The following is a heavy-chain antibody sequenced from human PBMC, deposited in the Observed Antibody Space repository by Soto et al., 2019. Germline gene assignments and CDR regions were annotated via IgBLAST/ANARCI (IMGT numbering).Heavy chain of an antibody. V-gene: IGHV3-11*01. Sequence: GGSMRHSCAASGLTLRDYYMSLIRKAPGKGLEWVSYISSFGSTYYADSVKGRFTISRDNSKNTLYLQMNSLRAEDTALYYCAKRSDYDILTGSWLDPWGQGTLVTVSS. D-gene: IGHD3-9*01. J-gene: IGHJ5*02. CDR2: ISSFGST. CDR1: GLTLRDYY. CDR3: AKRSDYDILTGSWLDP.